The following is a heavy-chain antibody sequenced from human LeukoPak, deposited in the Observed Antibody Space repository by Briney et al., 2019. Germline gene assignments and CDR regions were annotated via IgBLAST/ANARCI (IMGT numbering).Heavy chain of an antibody. J-gene: IGHJ4*02. CDR1: GFTFSTFG. Sequence: GGSLRLSCAASGFTFSTFGMHWVRQAPGKGLEWVGRIKSKTDGGTTDYAAPVKGRFTISRDDSKNTLYLQMNSLKTEDTAVYYCTTDPSSGALFDYWGQGTLVTVSS. CDR2: IKSKTDGGTT. D-gene: IGHD3-10*01. CDR3: TTDPSSGALFDY. V-gene: IGHV3-15*01.